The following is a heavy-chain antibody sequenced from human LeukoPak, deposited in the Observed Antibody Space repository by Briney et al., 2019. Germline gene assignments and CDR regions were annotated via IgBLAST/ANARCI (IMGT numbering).Heavy chain of an antibody. CDR3: AKDVTPYY. V-gene: IGHV3-30*18. CDR1: GFTFSSYG. J-gene: IGHJ4*02. Sequence: PGGSLRLSCAASGFTFSSYGMHWVRQAPGKGLEWVAVISYDGSNKYYADSVKGRFTISRDNSKNTLYLQMNSLRAEDTAAYYCAKDVTPYYWGQGTLVTVSS. D-gene: IGHD2-21*02. CDR2: ISYDGSNK.